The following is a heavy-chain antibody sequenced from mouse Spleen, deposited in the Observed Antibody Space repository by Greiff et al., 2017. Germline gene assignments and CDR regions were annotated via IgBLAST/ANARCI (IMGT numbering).Heavy chain of an antibody. CDR2: IWSGGST. Sequence: QVQLKQSGPGLVQPSQSLSITCTVSGFSLTSYGVHWVRQSPGKGLEWLGVIWSGGSTDYNAAFISRLSISKDNSKSQVFFKMNSLQADDTAIYYCARNNFGYDGYHGYFDYWGQGTTLTVSS. CDR1: GFSLTSYG. D-gene: IGHD2-3*01. V-gene: IGHV2-2*01. J-gene: IGHJ2*01. CDR3: ARNNFGYDGYHGYFDY.